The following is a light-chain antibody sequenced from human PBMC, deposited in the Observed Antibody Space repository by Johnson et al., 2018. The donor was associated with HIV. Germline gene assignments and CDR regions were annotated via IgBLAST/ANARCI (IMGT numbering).Light chain of an antibody. CDR1: TSNIGNND. CDR2: DNY. J-gene: IGLJ1*01. Sequence: QSILTQPPSVSAAPGQKVTFSCSGSTSNIGNNDVSWYRHLPGTAPKLLIYDNYKRPSGIPDRFSGSKSGTSANLDIPGLQPGGEAEYDCGTWDSRLCVYVFPTGTKVTFL. CDR3: GTWDSRLCVYV. V-gene: IGLV1-51*01.